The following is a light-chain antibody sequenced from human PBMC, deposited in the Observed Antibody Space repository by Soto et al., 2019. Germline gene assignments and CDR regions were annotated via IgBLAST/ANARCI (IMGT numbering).Light chain of an antibody. Sequence: EIVFTQSPGTLSLSPVERAXXSXXXSQTVSSSYLAWYQQKPGQAPRLLIYGASSRATGIPDRFSGSGSGTDFPLTISRLEPEDFAVYYCQQYGSSPPITFGQGTRLEI. V-gene: IGKV3-20*01. CDR3: QQYGSSPPIT. CDR1: QTVSSSY. CDR2: GAS. J-gene: IGKJ5*01.